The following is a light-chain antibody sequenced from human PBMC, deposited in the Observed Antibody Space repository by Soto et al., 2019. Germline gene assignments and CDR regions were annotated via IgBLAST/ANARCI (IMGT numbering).Light chain of an antibody. Sequence: EIVLTQSPATLSLSPGERATLSCRASLSLGNYLAWYQQKPGQAPRLLIYDASNRATGIPARFSGSGSGTDFTLTISSLEPEDFAVYFCQQYGFSPPFTFGPGTKVDI. CDR3: QQYGFSPPFT. CDR1: LSLGNY. J-gene: IGKJ3*01. CDR2: DAS. V-gene: IGKV3-11*01.